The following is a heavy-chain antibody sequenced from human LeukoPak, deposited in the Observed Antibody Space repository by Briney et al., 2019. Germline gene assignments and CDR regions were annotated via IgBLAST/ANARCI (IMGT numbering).Heavy chain of an antibody. J-gene: IGHJ4*02. Sequence: GGSLRLSCAASGFTFSSYAMSWVRQAPGKGLEWVSAISGSGGSTYYADSVKGRFTISRDNSKNTLYLQMNSLRAEDTAVYYCAKEGSYYDFRSGYSTHVDYYFDYWGQGTLVTVSS. V-gene: IGHV3-23*01. CDR2: ISGSGGST. CDR3: AKEGSYYDFRSGYSTHVDYYFDY. CDR1: GFTFSSYA. D-gene: IGHD3-3*01.